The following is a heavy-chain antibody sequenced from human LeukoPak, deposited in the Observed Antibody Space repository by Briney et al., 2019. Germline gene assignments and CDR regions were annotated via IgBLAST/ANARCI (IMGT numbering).Heavy chain of an antibody. CDR1: GGSISSYY. CDR3: ARDNVVADYYYYMDV. J-gene: IGHJ6*03. D-gene: IGHD2-2*01. Sequence: PSETLSLTCTVSGGSISSYYWSWIRQPAGKGLEWIGRIYTSGSTTYNPSLKSRVTMSVDTSKNQFSLKLSSVTAADTAVYYCARDNVVADYYYYMDVWGKGTTVTASS. CDR2: IYTSGST. V-gene: IGHV4-4*07.